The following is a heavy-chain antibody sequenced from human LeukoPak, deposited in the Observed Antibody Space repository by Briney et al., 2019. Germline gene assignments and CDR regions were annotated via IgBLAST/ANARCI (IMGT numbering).Heavy chain of an antibody. Sequence: GSLRLSCAASGFTVSSNYMSWVRQAPGKGLEWVSVIYSGGSTYYADSVKGRFTISRDNSKNTRYLQMNSLRAEDTAVYYCARGVVHSGSDSNFDYWGQGTLVTVSS. CDR3: ARGVVHSGSDSNFDY. CDR2: IYSGGST. CDR1: GFTVSSNY. J-gene: IGHJ4*02. V-gene: IGHV3-53*01. D-gene: IGHD1-26*01.